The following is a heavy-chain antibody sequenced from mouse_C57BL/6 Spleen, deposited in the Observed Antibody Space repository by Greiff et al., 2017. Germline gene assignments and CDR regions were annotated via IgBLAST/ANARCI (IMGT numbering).Heavy chain of an antibody. J-gene: IGHJ4*01. CDR2: IYPGDGDT. CDR1: GYAFSSYW. V-gene: IGHV1-80*01. CDR3: ARFDYDAMDY. Sequence: QVQLKQSGAELVKPGASVKISCKASGYAFSSYWMDWVKQRPGKGLEWIGQIYPGDGDTNYNGKFKGKATLTADKSSSTAYMQLSSLTSEDSAVYFCARFDYDAMDYWGQGTSVTVSS.